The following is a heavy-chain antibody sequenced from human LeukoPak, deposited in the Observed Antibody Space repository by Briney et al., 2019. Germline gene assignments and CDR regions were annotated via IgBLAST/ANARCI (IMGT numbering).Heavy chain of an antibody. J-gene: IGHJ4*02. CDR2: IYHSGST. D-gene: IGHD2-15*01. V-gene: IGHV4-30-2*01. Sequence: IGYIYHSGSTYYNPSLKSRVTISVDRSKNQFSLKLSSVTAADTAVYYCARVVAATRYFDYWGQGTLVTVSS. CDR3: ARVVAATRYFDY.